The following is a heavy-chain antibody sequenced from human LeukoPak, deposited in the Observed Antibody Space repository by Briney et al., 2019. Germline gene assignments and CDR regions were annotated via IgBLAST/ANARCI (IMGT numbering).Heavy chain of an antibody. V-gene: IGHV1-8*01. CDR2: MNPNSGNT. Sequence: ASVKVSCKASGYTFTSYDINWVRQATGQGLEWMGWMNPNSGNTGYAQKFQGRVTMTRNTSISTAYMELSSLRSEDTAVYYCARGTVSEAVGHYWGQGTLVTVSS. J-gene: IGHJ4*02. D-gene: IGHD6-19*01. CDR3: ARGTVSEAVGHY. CDR1: GYTFTSYD.